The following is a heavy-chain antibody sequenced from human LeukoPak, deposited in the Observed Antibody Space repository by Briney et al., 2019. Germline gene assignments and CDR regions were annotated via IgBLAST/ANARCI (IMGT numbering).Heavy chain of an antibody. Sequence: GGSLRLSCAASGFTFSNAWMSWVRQAPGKGLEWVGRIKSKTDGGTTDYAAPVKGRFTISRDDSKNTLYLQMNSLRAEDTAVYYCRFTYSGSWLYFDYWGQGTLVTVSS. CDR2: IKSKTDGGTT. CDR3: RFTYSGSWLYFDY. V-gene: IGHV3-15*01. J-gene: IGHJ4*02. CDR1: GFTFSNAW. D-gene: IGHD6-13*01.